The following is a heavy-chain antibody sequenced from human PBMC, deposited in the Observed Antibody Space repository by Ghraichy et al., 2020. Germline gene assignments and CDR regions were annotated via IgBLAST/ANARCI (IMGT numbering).Heavy chain of an antibody. V-gene: IGHV3-15*01. J-gene: IGHJ4*02. CDR3: TTDLNIVVVAASVNPLDFDY. Sequence: GGSLRLSCAASGFTFSNAWMSWVRQAPGKGLEWVGRIKSKTDGGTTDYAAPVKGRFTISRDDSKNTLYLQMNSLKTEDTAVYYCTTDLNIVVVAASVNPLDFDYWGQGTLVTVSS. D-gene: IGHD2-15*01. CDR1: GFTFSNAW. CDR2: IKSKTDGGTT.